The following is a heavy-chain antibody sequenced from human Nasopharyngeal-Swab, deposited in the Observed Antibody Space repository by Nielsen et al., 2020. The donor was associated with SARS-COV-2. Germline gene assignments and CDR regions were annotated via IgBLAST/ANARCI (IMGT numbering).Heavy chain of an antibody. CDR2: IYYSGST. D-gene: IGHD5-18*01. V-gene: IGHV4-39*01. J-gene: IGHJ6*03. CDR3: ATYGYGSYYYYYMDV. Sequence: SETLSLTCTVSGGSISSSSYYWGWLRQPPGKGLEWIGRIYYSGSTYYNPSLKSRVTISVDTSKNQFSLKLSSVTAADTAVYYCATYGYGSYYYYYMDVWGKGTTVTVSS. CDR1: GGSISSSSYY.